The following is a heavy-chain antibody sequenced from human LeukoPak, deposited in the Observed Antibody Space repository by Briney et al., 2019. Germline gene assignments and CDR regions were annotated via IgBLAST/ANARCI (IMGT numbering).Heavy chain of an antibody. D-gene: IGHD6-19*01. CDR1: GFTFSSYG. CDR3: ARHGSSGRRDAFDI. Sequence: GGSLRLSCAASGFTFSSYGMHWVRQAPGKGLEWVAVIWYDGSNKYYADSVKGRFTISRDNSKNTLYLQMNSLRAEDTAVYYCARHGSSGRRDAFDIWGQGTMVTVSS. CDR2: IWYDGSNK. J-gene: IGHJ3*02. V-gene: IGHV3-33*01.